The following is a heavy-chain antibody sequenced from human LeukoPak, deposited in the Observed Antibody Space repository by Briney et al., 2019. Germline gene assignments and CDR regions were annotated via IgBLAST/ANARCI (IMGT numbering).Heavy chain of an antibody. Sequence: PSETLSLTCAVSGDSISNHIYYWDWIRQTPGKGLEWIGSIYYSGSTYYNPSLKSRVTISVDTSKNQFSLKLSSVTAADTSVYYCAREGRLRSIDYWGQGTLVTVSS. J-gene: IGHJ4*02. CDR1: GDSISNHIYY. CDR2: IYYSGST. D-gene: IGHD5/OR15-5a*01. CDR3: AREGRLRSIDY. V-gene: IGHV4-39*07.